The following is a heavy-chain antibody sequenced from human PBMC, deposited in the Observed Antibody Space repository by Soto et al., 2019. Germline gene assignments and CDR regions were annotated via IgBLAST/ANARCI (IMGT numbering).Heavy chain of an antibody. J-gene: IGHJ4*02. CDR1: GFTFSSYA. V-gene: IGHV3-23*01. CDR2: ISGSGGST. D-gene: IGHD1-7*01. Sequence: TGGSLRLSCAASGFTFSSYAMSWVRQAPGKGLEWVSAISGSGGSTYYADSVKGRFTISRDNSKNTLYLQMNSLRAEDTAVYYCAKVRASKEKNLYFDYWGQGTLVTVSS. CDR3: AKVRASKEKNLYFDY.